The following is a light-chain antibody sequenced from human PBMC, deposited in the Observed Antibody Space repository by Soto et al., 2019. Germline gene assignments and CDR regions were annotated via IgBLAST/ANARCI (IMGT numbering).Light chain of an antibody. Sequence: IGMTQSPATLSVSPGERATLSCRASQTIYSNVAWYQQRPGQPPRLLIYRASSRATGIPARFSGSGSGTEFTLTINSLQSEDSAVYYCQQYQNLWTFGKGTKVDIX. CDR3: QQYQNLWT. V-gene: IGKV3-15*01. J-gene: IGKJ1*01. CDR2: RAS. CDR1: QTIYSN.